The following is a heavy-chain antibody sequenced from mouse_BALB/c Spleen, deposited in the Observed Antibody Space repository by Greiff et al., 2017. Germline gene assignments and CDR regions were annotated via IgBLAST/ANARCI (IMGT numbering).Heavy chain of an antibody. CDR3: TREYDGFAY. D-gene: IGHD2-14*01. CDR1: GFTFSNYW. J-gene: IGHJ3*01. Sequence: EVQGVESGGGLVQPGGSMKLSCVASGFTFSNYWMNWVRQSPEKGLEWVAEIRLKSNNYATHYAESVKGRFTISRDDSKSSVYLQMNNLRAEDTGIYYCTREYDGFAYWGQGTLVTVSA. V-gene: IGHV6-6*02. CDR2: IRLKSNNYAT.